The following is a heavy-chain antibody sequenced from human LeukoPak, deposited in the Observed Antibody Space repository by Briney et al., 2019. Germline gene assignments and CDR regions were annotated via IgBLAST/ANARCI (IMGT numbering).Heavy chain of an antibody. CDR1: GGSIGSSSYY. D-gene: IGHD4-11*01. J-gene: IGHJ6*03. CDR2: IYYSGST. Sequence: PSETLSLTGTVSGGSIGSSSYYWGWIRQPPGKGLEWIGSIYYSGSTYYNPSLKSRVTISVDTSKNQFSLKLSSVTAADTAVYYCATRKSTVTSYYYYYYMDVWGKGTTVTVSS. CDR3: ATRKSTVTSYYYYYYMDV. V-gene: IGHV4-39*01.